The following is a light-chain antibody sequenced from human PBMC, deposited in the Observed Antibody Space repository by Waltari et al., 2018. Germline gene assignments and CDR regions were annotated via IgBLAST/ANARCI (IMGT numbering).Light chain of an antibody. CDR1: SGSIARHY. V-gene: IGLV6-57*03. J-gene: IGLJ2*01. CDR3: QSYDASVI. Sequence: FMLTQPHSVSESPGKTVSISCTRSSGSIARHYVQWYQQRPGSAPTIVIYEDDQRPSGVPVRFSGSIDSSSNSASLTISGLETEDEADYYCQSYDASVIFGGGTRLTVL. CDR2: EDD.